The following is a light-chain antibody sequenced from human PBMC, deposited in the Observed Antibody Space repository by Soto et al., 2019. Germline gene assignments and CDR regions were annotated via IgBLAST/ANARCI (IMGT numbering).Light chain of an antibody. J-gene: IGLJ2*01. CDR2: DVS. CDR3: SSYTSSNTLVV. Sequence: QSVLTQPASVSGSPGQSITISCTGTSSDVGGYNYVSWYQHYPGKAPKLMIYDVSNRPSGVSDRFSGSKSSNTASLTISGLQTEDEADYYCSSYTSSNTLVVFGGGTKLTVL. CDR1: SSDVGGYNY. V-gene: IGLV2-14*03.